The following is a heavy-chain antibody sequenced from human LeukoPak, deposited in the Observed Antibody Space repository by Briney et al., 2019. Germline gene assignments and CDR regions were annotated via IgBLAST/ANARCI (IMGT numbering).Heavy chain of an antibody. CDR2: ISSSSSYI. CDR1: GFTFSSYS. CDR3: ARLTYSSSPLTGFDP. V-gene: IGHV3-21*01. Sequence: AGGSLRLSCAASGFTFSSYSMNWVRQAPGKGLEWVSSISSSSSYIYYADSVKGRFTISRDNAKNSLYLQMNSLRAEDTAVYYCARLTYSSSPLTGFDPWGQGTLVTVSS. J-gene: IGHJ5*02. D-gene: IGHD6-6*01.